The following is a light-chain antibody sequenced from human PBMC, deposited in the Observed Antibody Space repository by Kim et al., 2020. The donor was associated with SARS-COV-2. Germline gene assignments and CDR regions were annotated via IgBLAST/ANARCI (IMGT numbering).Light chain of an antibody. J-gene: IGKJ2*01. V-gene: IGKV1-9*01. CDR2: AAS. Sequence: SASIGDRVTITCRASQDVSSFLAWYQQKSGKAPKLLIYAASTLQSGVPSRFSGSRSGTDFTLTISSLQSEDFATYFCQQLSSHPYTFGQGTSLEI. CDR3: QQLSSHPYT. CDR1: QDVSSF.